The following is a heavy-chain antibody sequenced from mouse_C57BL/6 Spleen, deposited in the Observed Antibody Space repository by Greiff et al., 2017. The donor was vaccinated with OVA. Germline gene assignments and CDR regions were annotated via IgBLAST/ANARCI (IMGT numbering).Heavy chain of an antibody. CDR3: ARVSGTYFDY. J-gene: IGHJ2*01. CDR1: GYAFSSSW. V-gene: IGHV1-82*01. Sequence: VQLQESGPELVKPGASVKISCKASGYAFSSSWMNWVKQRPGKGLEWIGRIYPGDGDTNYNGKFKGKATLTADKSSSTAYMQLSSLTSEDSAVYFRARVSGTYFDYWGQGTTLTVSS. D-gene: IGHD4-1*01. CDR2: IYPGDGDT.